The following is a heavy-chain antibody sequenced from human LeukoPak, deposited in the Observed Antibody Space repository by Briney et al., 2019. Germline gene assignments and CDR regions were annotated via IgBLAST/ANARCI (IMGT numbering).Heavy chain of an antibody. V-gene: IGHV4-59*01. D-gene: IGHD3-22*01. Sequence: SETLSLTCTVSGGSISSYYWSWIRQPPGKGLEWIGFIFYSRTTNYNPSLKSRVTISVDTSKNQFSLKLSSVTAADTAVYYCARGGWNKFDYWGQGTLVTVSS. CDR3: ARGGWNKFDY. J-gene: IGHJ4*02. CDR2: IFYSRTT. CDR1: GGSISSYY.